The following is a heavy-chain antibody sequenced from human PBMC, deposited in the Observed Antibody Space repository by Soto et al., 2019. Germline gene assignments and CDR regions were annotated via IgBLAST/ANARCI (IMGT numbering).Heavy chain of an antibody. CDR2: ISYTVDA. J-gene: IGHJ4*02. CDR3: VGSLMSRAMESFDY. V-gene: IGHV4-59*01. D-gene: IGHD5-18*01. Sequence: SETLSLTCSVSAGSISRYYWGWVRQPPGEGLEWIAHISYTVDASYNPSLKSRVTISLDTSKNQIALRLMSVTAADTAVYYCVGSLMSRAMESFDYWGQGTLVTVSS. CDR1: AGSISRYY.